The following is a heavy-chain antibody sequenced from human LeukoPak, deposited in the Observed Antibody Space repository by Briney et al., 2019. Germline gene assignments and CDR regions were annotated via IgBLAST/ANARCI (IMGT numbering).Heavy chain of an antibody. J-gene: IGHJ4*02. CDR3: AKSRSPGFDY. CDR1: GFTFSRYS. CDR2: ISGSSSYI. Sequence: GGSLRLSCAASGFTFSRYSMNWVCQAPGKGLEWVSSISGSSSYIYYADSVKGRLTISRDNAKNTLYLQMNSLRAEDTAVYYCAKSRSPGFDYWGQGTLVTVSS. V-gene: IGHV3-21*04. D-gene: IGHD1-14*01.